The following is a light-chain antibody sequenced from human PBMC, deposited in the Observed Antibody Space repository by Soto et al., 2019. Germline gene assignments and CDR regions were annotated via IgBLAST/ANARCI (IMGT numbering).Light chain of an antibody. V-gene: IGKV1-33*01. CDR1: QDISNY. Sequence: DIQMTQSPSSLSASVGDRVTITCQASQDISNYLNWYQQKPGKAPKLLIYDASNLETGVPSRFSGSGSATDFTCTISCPQPEDIVTYDCQRYDNLTFSFGLGTKVDIK. J-gene: IGKJ3*01. CDR2: DAS. CDR3: QRYDNLTFS.